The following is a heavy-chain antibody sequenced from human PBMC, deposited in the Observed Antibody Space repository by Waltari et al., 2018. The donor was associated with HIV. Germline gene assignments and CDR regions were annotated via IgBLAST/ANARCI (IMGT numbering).Heavy chain of an antibody. J-gene: IGHJ6*02. D-gene: IGHD1-26*01. CDR1: GFTISSHY. CDR2: IYSGGSR. V-gene: IGHV3-53*01. Sequence: EVQLVASGGGLIEPGGSLRVSRAASGFTISSHYMSWVRQAPGKGLEWVSVIYSGGSRYYADSVKGRFIISRDNSKNTVSLHMNSLRAEDTAVYYCARDPRSSGYYGMDVWGQGIKVTVSS. CDR3: ARDPRSSGYYGMDV.